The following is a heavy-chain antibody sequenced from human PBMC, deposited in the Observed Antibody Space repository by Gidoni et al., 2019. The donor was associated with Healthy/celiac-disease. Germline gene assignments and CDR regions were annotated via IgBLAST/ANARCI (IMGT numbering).Heavy chain of an antibody. V-gene: IGHV3-48*02. CDR2: ISSSSSTI. D-gene: IGHD3-22*01. CDR1: GLPFRSYS. Sequence: EVQLVESGGGLVQPGGSLRLSCAASGLPFRSYSMNWVRQAPGKGLEWVSYISSSSSTIYYADSVKGRFTISRDNAKNSLYLQMNSLRDEDTAVYYCARDLGDYYDSSGYGDHAFDIWGQGTMVTVSS. J-gene: IGHJ3*02. CDR3: ARDLGDYYDSSGYGDHAFDI.